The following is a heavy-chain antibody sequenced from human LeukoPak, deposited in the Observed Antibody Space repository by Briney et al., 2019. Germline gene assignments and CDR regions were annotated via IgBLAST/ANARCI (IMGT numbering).Heavy chain of an antibody. Sequence: ASVKVSCKASGYTFTSYGISWVRQAPGQGLDWMGWVDPNSGGTNYAQKFQGRVTMTRDTSISTAYMELSRLRSDDTAVYYCATDPSPGYSSSWYFDYWGQGTLVTVSS. CDR3: ATDPSPGYSSSWYFDY. D-gene: IGHD6-13*01. CDR1: GYTFTSYG. CDR2: VDPNSGGT. V-gene: IGHV1-2*02. J-gene: IGHJ4*02.